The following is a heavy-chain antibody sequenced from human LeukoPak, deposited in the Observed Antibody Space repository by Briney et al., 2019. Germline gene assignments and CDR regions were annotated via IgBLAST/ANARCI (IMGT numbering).Heavy chain of an antibody. V-gene: IGHV5-51*01. D-gene: IGHD5-24*01. J-gene: IGHJ3*02. CDR1: GYRFTNYW. Sequence: GESLKISRKGSGYRFTNYWFGWVRQMPGKGLEWMGIMYPGDSDPRYSPSFEGQVTISADRSLTTAYLQWSTLKASDTAMYYCARCKVEMATSGNAFDIWGQGTMVTVSS. CDR2: MYPGDSDP. CDR3: ARCKVEMATSGNAFDI.